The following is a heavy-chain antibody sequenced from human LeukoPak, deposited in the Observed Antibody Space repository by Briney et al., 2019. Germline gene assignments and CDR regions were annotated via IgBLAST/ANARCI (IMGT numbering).Heavy chain of an antibody. Sequence: SVKVSCKASGGTFVSYAISWVRQAPGQGLEGMGGIIPIFGTANYAQKFQGRVTITADESTSTAYMELSSLRSEDTAVYYCARVAEYSGFDYWGQGTLVTVSS. D-gene: IGHD1-26*01. J-gene: IGHJ4*02. CDR3: ARVAEYSGFDY. V-gene: IGHV1-69*13. CDR2: IIPIFGTA. CDR1: GGTFVSYA.